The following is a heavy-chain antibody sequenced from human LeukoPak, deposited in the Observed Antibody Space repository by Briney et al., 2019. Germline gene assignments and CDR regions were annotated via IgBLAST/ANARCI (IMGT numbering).Heavy chain of an antibody. J-gene: IGHJ3*02. D-gene: IGHD2-15*01. CDR2: ISAYNGNT. CDR1: GSAFTSYG. Sequence: GASVKVSCKASGSAFTSYGISWVRQAPGQGLEWMGWISAYNGNTNYAPKLQGRVTMTTDTSTSTAYMELRSLRCDDTAVYYCAREDCSGGSCYSLSLTPVFHVFDIWGQGTMVTVSS. V-gene: IGHV1-18*01. CDR3: AREDCSGGSCYSLSLTPVFHVFDI.